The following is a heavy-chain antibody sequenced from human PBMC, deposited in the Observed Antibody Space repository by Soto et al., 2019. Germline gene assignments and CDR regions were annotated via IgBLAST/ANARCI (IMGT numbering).Heavy chain of an antibody. V-gene: IGHV4-59*01. CDR2: LYNSGST. CDR3: ARDLWGYCGTDCYPLDV. J-gene: IGHJ6*02. D-gene: IGHD2-21*02. Sequence: PSETLSLTCTVSGGSIRSYYWRWIRQAPGKGLEWIGYLYNSGSTVYNPSLKSRVTISVDTSKNQFSLKLNSVTAADTAVYYCARDLWGYCGTDCYPLDVWGQGTTVT. CDR1: GGSIRSYY.